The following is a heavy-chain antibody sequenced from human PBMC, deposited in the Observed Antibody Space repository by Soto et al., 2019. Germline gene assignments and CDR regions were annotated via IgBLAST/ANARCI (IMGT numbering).Heavy chain of an antibody. V-gene: IGHV4-31*03. CDR1: GGSISSGGYY. D-gene: IGHD3-22*01. CDR2: IYYSGST. Sequence: SETLSLTCTVSGGSISSGGYYWSWIRQHPGKGLEWIGYIYYSGSTYYNPSLKSRVTISVDTSKNQFSLKLSSVTAADTAVYYCARDKAVTSDSSGPPLYYFDYCGQGTLVTVSS. J-gene: IGHJ4*02. CDR3: ARDKAVTSDSSGPPLYYFDY.